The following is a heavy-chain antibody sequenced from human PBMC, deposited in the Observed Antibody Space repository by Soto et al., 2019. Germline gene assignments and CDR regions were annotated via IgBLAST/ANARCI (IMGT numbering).Heavy chain of an antibody. D-gene: IGHD4-17*01. CDR1: GFTVSDNF. CDR3: ARDREYGGFDY. CDR2: IYSIGTT. Sequence: EVQLVESGGDLVQPGGSLRLSCAASGFTVSDNFMSWVRQAPGKGLEWVSVIYSIGTTYYADSVKGRFTISRDTSKNMVYLQMNSLRGEDTAVYYCARDREYGGFDYWGHGTLVTVSS. V-gene: IGHV3-66*01. J-gene: IGHJ4*01.